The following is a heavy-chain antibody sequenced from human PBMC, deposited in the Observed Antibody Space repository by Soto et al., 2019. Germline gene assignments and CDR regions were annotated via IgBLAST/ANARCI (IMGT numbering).Heavy chain of an antibody. CDR1: GGSISSGDYY. Sequence: SETLSLTCTVSGGSISSGDYYWSWIRQHPGKGLEWIGYIYYSGSTYYNPSLKSRVTISVDTSKNQFSLKLSSVTAADTAVYYCARASYSNYAYFDYWGQGTLVTVSS. V-gene: IGHV4-31*02. J-gene: IGHJ4*02. CDR2: IYYSGST. CDR3: ARASYSNYAYFDY. D-gene: IGHD4-4*01.